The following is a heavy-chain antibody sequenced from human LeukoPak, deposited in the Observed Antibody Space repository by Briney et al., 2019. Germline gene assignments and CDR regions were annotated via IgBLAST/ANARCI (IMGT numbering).Heavy chain of an antibody. D-gene: IGHD5-18*01. CDR1: GYTFTDYY. V-gene: IGHV1-69-2*01. CDR3: ASSSGGYSYGYYYYYYMDV. Sequence: ASVKISCKVSGYTFTDYYMHWVQQAPGKGLEWMGLVDPEDGETIYAEKFQGRVTITADTSTDTAYMELSSLRSEDTAVYYCASSSGGYSYGYYYYYYMDVWGKGTTVTVSS. CDR2: VDPEDGET. J-gene: IGHJ6*03.